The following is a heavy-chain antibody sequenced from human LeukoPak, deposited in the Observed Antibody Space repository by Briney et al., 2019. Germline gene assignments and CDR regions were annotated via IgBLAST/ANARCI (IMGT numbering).Heavy chain of an antibody. Sequence: LRASVKVSCKASGGTFNNYAISWVRQAPGQGPEWMGGVMPLFGTPSYAQKFQGRVTVITDDSTNTAYMEVSSLRYDDTAIYYCAATDGYIHRHPLYYLDYWGQGTLVIVSS. CDR2: VMPLFGTP. D-gene: IGHD5-24*01. V-gene: IGHV1-69*05. CDR3: AATDGYIHRHPLYYLDY. CDR1: GGTFNNYA. J-gene: IGHJ4*02.